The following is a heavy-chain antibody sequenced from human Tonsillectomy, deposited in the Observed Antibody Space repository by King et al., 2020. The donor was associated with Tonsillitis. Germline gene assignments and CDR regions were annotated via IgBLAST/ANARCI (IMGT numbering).Heavy chain of an antibody. CDR2: IRFDGNCD. Sequence: VQLVESGGGVVHPGGSLRLSCAASEFTFSTYAMHWVRQAPGKGLAWVAFIRFDGNCDMYADSVKGRFTVSRDNSKNMVYLNMNILRAEDTAVYYCAKGEAGYSGAPHDYYFDNWGQGTLVTVSS. CDR1: EFTFSTYA. CDR3: AKGEAGYSGAPHDYYFDN. J-gene: IGHJ4*02. V-gene: IGHV3-30*02. D-gene: IGHD4-23*01.